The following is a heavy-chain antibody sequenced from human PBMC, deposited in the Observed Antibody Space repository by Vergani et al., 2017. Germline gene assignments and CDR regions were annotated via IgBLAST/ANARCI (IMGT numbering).Heavy chain of an antibody. D-gene: IGHD2-8*01. CDR3: ARSGYCAHGVCYMTYYYYMDV. Sequence: EVQLVESGGGLVQPGGSLRLSCAASGFTFSSYSMNWVRQAPGKGLEWVSYISRSSSTIYYADSVKGRFTISRDNAKNTLYLQMNNLRAADTAVYYCARSGYCAHGVCYMTYYYYMDVWGKGTAVTVSS. V-gene: IGHV3-48*01. CDR1: GFTFSSYS. J-gene: IGHJ6*03. CDR2: ISRSSSTI.